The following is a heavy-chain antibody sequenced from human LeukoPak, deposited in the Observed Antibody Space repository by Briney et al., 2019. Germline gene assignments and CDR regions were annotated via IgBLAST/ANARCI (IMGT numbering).Heavy chain of an antibody. J-gene: IGHJ4*02. V-gene: IGHV1-46*01. D-gene: IGHD3-3*01. CDR2: INPSGGST. CDR3: ARAPYSFGVVTPFGY. CDR1: GYTFTSYY. Sequence: GASVKVSCKASGYTFTSYYMHWVRQAPGQGLEWMGIINPSGGSTSYAQKFQGRVTMTRATSTSTVYMELSSLRSEDTAVYYCARAPYSFGVVTPFGYWGQGTLVTVSS.